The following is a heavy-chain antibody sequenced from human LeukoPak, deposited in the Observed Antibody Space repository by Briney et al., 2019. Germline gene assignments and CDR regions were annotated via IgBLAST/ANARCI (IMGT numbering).Heavy chain of an antibody. V-gene: IGHV3-53*01. CDR1: GFTVSSNY. J-gene: IGHJ4*02. Sequence: GGSLRLSCAASGFTVSSNYMSWVRQAPRKGLEWVSLIYSGGSTYYADSVKGRFTISRDNSKNTLYLQMNSLRAEDTAVYYCARDAGFYSSSYVRWGQGTLVTVSS. D-gene: IGHD6-13*01. CDR2: IYSGGST. CDR3: ARDAGFYSSSYVR.